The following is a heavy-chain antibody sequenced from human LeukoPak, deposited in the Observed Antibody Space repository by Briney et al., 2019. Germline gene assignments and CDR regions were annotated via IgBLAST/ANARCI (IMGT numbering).Heavy chain of an antibody. J-gene: IGHJ4*02. D-gene: IGHD4-11*01. CDR1: GYTLTELS. CDR2: FDPEDGET. CDR3: ATDRNLYYSNSFDY. V-gene: IGHV1-24*01. Sequence: ASVKVSCKVSGYTLTELSMHWVRQAPGKGLEWMGGFDPEDGETIYAQKFQGRVTMTEDTSTDTAYMELSSLRSEDTAVYYCATDRNLYYSNSFDYWGQGTLVTVSS.